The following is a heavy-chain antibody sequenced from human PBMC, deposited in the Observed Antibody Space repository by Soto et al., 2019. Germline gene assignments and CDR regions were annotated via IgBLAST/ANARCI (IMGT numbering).Heavy chain of an antibody. V-gene: IGHV4-34*01. CDR1: GGSFSDYY. D-gene: IGHD3-16*01. Sequence: SETLSLTCAFYGGSFSDYYRSWIRQPPGKGLEWIGEIYHTGGTNYNPSLGRRVTISVDTSKRHFSLLLTSVTAADMAVYYCARGYDASRHYPPLLDFWGQGTPVTIS. CDR3: ARGYDASRHYPPLLDF. CDR2: IYHTGGT. J-gene: IGHJ4*02.